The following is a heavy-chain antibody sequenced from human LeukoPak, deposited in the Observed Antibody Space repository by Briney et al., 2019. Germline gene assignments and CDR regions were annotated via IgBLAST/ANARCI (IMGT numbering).Heavy chain of an antibody. CDR2: ISSSGTYI. Sequence: GGSLRLSCVASGFTFSSYSMNWVRQAPGKGLEWVSSISSSGTYIYYADSLRGRFTISRDNANNSLYLQIHSLRVEDTAVYYCASEPHYWGQGTLVTVSS. J-gene: IGHJ4*02. CDR3: ASEPHY. CDR1: GFTFSSYS. V-gene: IGHV3-21*01.